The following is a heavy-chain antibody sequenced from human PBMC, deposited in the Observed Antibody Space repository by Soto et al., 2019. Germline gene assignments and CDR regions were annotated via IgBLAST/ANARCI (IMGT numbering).Heavy chain of an antibody. J-gene: IGHJ4*01. CDR2: VSGSGSST. CDR1: GFTFSTYA. D-gene: IGHD3-9*01. V-gene: IGHV3-23*01. CDR3: AKDPPEERLVISPLEP. Sequence: EEQLLLSGGGSVQPGGSLRLSCAASGFTFSTYAMSWVRQAPGKGLQWVASVSGSGSSTYDAEFVKGRFTVSRDNSKKTLYMQMTNLGAEDTALYFCAKDPPEERLVISPLEPWGQGALVTVSS.